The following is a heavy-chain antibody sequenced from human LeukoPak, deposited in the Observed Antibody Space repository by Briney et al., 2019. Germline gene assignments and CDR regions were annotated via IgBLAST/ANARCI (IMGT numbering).Heavy chain of an antibody. CDR3: ARIYCTRTDCYYDY. D-gene: IGHD2-2*01. CDR2: IKPDGSDT. Sequence: GGSLRLSCAASGFTFSNYWMSWVRQAPGKGLEWVANIKPDGSDTYYVDSVKGRFTISRDTARNSLYLQMHSLRAEDTAVYFCARIYCTRTDCYYDYWGQGTLVTASS. V-gene: IGHV3-7*01. J-gene: IGHJ4*02. CDR1: GFTFSNYW.